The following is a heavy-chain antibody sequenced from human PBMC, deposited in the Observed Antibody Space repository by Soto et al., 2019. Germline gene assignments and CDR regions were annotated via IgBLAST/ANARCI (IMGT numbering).Heavy chain of an antibody. D-gene: IGHD2-21*02. J-gene: IGHJ4*02. CDR2: ITARGGT. V-gene: IGHV3-23*01. Sequence: GGSLRLSCAASGFTFSSYSMNWVRQAPGKGLEWVSTITARGGTSYADSVKGRFTVSRDNSENTLNLHLNSLRVEDTAVYYCVKGNCRDCVLLESWGQGALVTVSS. CDR1: GFTFSSYS. CDR3: VKGNCRDCVLLES.